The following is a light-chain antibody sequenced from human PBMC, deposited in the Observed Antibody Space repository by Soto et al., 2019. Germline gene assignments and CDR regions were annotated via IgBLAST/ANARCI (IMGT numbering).Light chain of an antibody. CDR3: CSYAGSYTGV. V-gene: IGLV2-11*01. CDR2: DVS. J-gene: IGLJ2*01. Sequence: QSALTQPRSVSGSPGQSVTISCTGTSSDVGAYNFVSWYQPHSGKAPKLMIYDVSKRPSGVPDRFSGSKSGNTASLTISGLQSEDEADYYCCSYAGSYTGVFGGGTKLTVL. CDR1: SSDVGAYNF.